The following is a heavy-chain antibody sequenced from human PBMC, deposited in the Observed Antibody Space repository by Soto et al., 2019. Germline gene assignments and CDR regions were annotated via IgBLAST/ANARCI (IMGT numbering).Heavy chain of an antibody. D-gene: IGHD5-12*01. Sequence: EVQLLESGGGLVQPGGSLRLSCAASGFSFSSYAMVWVRQAPWKGLEWVSVISARGGSSYFADSVKGRFTISRDNSKNVLSLEMNSLRAEDTAIYFCAKGSIEYSASVDNWGQGTLVLVSS. J-gene: IGHJ4*02. CDR2: ISARGGSS. CDR1: GFSFSSYA. V-gene: IGHV3-23*01. CDR3: AKGSIEYSASVDN.